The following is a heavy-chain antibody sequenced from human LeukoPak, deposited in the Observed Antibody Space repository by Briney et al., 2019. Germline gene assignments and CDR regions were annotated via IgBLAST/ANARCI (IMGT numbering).Heavy chain of an antibody. CDR2: INHSGST. D-gene: IGHD2-21*01. CDR3: AREPRVVVHYGMDV. Sequence: PSETLSLTCAVYGGSFSGYYWSWIRQPPGKGLEWIGEINHSGSTNYNPSLKSRVTILVDTSKNQFSLKLSSVTAADTAVYYCAREPRVVVHYGMDVWGQGTTVTVSS. CDR1: GGSFSGYY. J-gene: IGHJ6*02. V-gene: IGHV4-34*01.